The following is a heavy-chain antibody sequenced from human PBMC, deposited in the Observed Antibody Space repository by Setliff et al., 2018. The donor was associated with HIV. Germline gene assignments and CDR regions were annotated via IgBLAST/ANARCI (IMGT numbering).Heavy chain of an antibody. Sequence: KPSETLSLTCTVSGGSISSSSYYWGWIRQPPGKGLEWIVSIYYSGSTYYNPSLKSRVTISVDTSKNQFSLKLSSVTAADTAVYYCARRQQLWLLYAFDIWGQGTMVTVSS. J-gene: IGHJ3*02. CDR2: IYYSGST. CDR3: ARRQQLWLLYAFDI. CDR1: GGSISSSSYY. V-gene: IGHV4-39*01. D-gene: IGHD5-18*01.